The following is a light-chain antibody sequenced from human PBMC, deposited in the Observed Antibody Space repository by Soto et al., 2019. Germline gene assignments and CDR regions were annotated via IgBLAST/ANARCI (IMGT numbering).Light chain of an antibody. CDR2: GAS. CDR1: QSVSSSS. J-gene: IGKJ2*01. CDR3: QQYGSSGYT. V-gene: IGKV3-20*01. Sequence: EIVLTQSPGTLSLSPGERATLSCRASQSVSSSSLAWYQQKPGQAPRLLIYGASSRATGIPDRFSGSGSGTDFPLTISRLEPEDFAVYYCQQYGSSGYTFGQGTKLEIK.